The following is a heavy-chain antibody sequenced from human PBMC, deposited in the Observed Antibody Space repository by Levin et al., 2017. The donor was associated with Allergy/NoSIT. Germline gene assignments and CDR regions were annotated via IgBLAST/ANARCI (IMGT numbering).Heavy chain of an antibody. CDR3: SRVRYYYGSGSYYHFAY. D-gene: IGHD3-10*01. Sequence: GGSLRLSCAASGFTFSNYWMTWVRQAPGKGLEWVANIEQDGSEKSYVDSVRGRFTISRDNAKNSLYLQMHSLRAEDTAVYYCSRVRYYYGSGSYYHFAYWGQGTLVTVSS. J-gene: IGHJ4*02. V-gene: IGHV3-7*01. CDR1: GFTFSNYW. CDR2: IEQDGSEK.